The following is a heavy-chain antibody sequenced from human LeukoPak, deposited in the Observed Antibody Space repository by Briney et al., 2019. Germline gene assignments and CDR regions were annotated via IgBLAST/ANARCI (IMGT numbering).Heavy chain of an antibody. J-gene: IGHJ4*02. V-gene: IGHV3-20*04. CDR3: ARGSSTVTTPWRY. D-gene: IGHD4-11*01. Sequence: PGGSRRPACAASGFTSDDYGVSWVRHAPGEGLEWVSGINWNGGSRGYADSGKGRFTTPRDNAKNSLYMQMNSLRAEDTAVYYCARGSSTVTTPWRYWGQGTLVTVSS. CDR1: GFTSDDYG. CDR2: INWNGGSR.